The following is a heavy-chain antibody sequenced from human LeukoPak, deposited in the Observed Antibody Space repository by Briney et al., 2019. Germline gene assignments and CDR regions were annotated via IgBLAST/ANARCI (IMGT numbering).Heavy chain of an antibody. Sequence: SETLSLTCTVSGGSISSYYWSWIRQPPGKGLEWIGYIYYSGSTNYNPSLKSRVTISVDTSKNQFSLKLSSVTAADTAVYYCARVSGVAVADYFDYWGQGTLVTVSS. J-gene: IGHJ4*02. CDR2: IYYSGST. D-gene: IGHD6-19*01. V-gene: IGHV4-59*12. CDR1: GGSISSYY. CDR3: ARVSGVAVADYFDY.